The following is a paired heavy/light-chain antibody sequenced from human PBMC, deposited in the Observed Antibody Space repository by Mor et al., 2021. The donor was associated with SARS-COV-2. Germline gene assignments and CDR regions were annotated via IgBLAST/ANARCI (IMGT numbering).Light chain of an antibody. V-gene: IGKV3D-15*01. J-gene: IGKJ1*01. CDR3: QQYNNWPRT. Sequence: EIVMTQSPATLSVSPGERATLSCRASQSVSSNLAWYQQTAGQAPRLLIYGASTRATGIPARFSGSGSGTEFTLTISSLQSEDFAVYYCQQYNNWPRTFGQGTKVEIK. CDR2: GAS. CDR1: QSVSSN.
Heavy chain of an antibody. V-gene: IGHV4-4*07. CDR3: ARAGDHYYFRGMDV. CDR1: GGSISSYY. D-gene: IGHD2-21*01. Sequence: QVQLQQSGPGLVKPSETLSLTCAVSGGSISSYYWSWIRQPAGEGLEWIGRIYSTGSTNYNPSLKSRVTMSVDTSKNQFSLKLTSVTAADTAVYYCARAGDHYYFRGMDVWGRGTTVTVSS. CDR2: IYSTGST. J-gene: IGHJ6*02.